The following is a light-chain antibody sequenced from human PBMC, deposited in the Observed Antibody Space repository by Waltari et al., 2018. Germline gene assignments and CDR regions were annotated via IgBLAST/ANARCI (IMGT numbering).Light chain of an antibody. J-gene: IGKJ4*01. V-gene: IGKV1-33*01. CDR3: QQYDNLPPKLT. CDR2: DAS. CDR1: QDISNY. Sequence: DIQMTLSPSSLSASVGDRVTITCQASQDISNYLNWYQQKPGKAPKLLIYDASNLETGVPSRFSGSGSGTDFTFTISSLQPEDIATYYCQQYDNLPPKLTFGGGTKVEIK.